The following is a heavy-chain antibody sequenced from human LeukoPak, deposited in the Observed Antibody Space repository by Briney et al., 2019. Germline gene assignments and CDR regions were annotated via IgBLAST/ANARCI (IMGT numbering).Heavy chain of an antibody. V-gene: IGHV6-1*01. CDR1: GDSVSSHLAT. D-gene: IGHD3-22*01. Sequence: SQTLSLTCAISGDSVSSHLATWNWIRQSPSRGLEWLGRTYYRSKWYNDYAVSVKSRITINPDTSRNQFSLQLKSVTPEDTALYYCARAFHDSSGPTFDPWGQETLVTVSS. CDR3: ARAFHDSSGPTFDP. J-gene: IGHJ5*02. CDR2: TYYRSKWYN.